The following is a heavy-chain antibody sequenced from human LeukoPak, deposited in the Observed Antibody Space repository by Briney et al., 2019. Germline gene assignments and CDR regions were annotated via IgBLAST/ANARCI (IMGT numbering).Heavy chain of an antibody. J-gene: IGHJ5*02. V-gene: IGHV1-46*01. D-gene: IGHD5-18*01. CDR1: RSTFSSYY. Sequence: PVKVSCTPSRSTFSSYYVHWVRQSPGQRLKCMRIFNPSGGGTNYAQKFQGRVAMTRDMSKSTVYMELSSLRSEDTAVYYCARAGYSYGSGWFDPWGQGTLVTVSS. CDR2: FNPSGGGT. CDR3: ARAGYSYGSGWFDP.